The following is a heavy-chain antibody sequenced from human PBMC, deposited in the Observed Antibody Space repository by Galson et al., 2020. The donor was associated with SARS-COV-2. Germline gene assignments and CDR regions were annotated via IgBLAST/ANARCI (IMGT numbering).Heavy chain of an antibody. CDR1: GYSFTSHW. Sequence: KIGESLKISCKGSGYSFTSHWIGWVRQMPGKGLEWMGIIYPGDSDTRYSPSFQGQVTISANKSISTAYLQWSSLKASDTAMYYCARRMDEPAAIPAFDIWGQGTMVTVSS. CDR3: ARRMDEPAAIPAFDI. J-gene: IGHJ3*02. D-gene: IGHD2-2*01. CDR2: IYPGDSDT. V-gene: IGHV5-51*01.